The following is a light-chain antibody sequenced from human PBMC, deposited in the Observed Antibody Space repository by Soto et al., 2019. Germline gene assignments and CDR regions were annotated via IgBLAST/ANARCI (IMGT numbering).Light chain of an antibody. J-gene: IGKJ5*01. Sequence: LYLSKGERVTLSCTASQSVSDNLAWYQQKPGQGPRLLVYRASTRTLGIPARFSGSESGTEFTLTISSLQSEDFAVYYCQQYNTWPITFGQG. CDR2: RAS. CDR1: QSVSDN. CDR3: QQYNTWPIT. V-gene: IGKV3-15*01.